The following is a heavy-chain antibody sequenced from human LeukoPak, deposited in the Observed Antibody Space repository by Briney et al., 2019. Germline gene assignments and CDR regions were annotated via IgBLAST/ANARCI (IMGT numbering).Heavy chain of an antibody. CDR2: IYYSGST. V-gene: IGHV4-59*01. J-gene: IGHJ4*02. CDR3: ARDRGYGDYLNYFDY. Sequence: SETLSLTCTVSGGSISSNYWSWIRPPPGKGLEWIGYIYYSGSTNSNPSLKSRVTISVDTSKNQFSLNLSSVTAADTAVYYCARDRGYGDYLNYFDYWGQGTLVTVSS. D-gene: IGHD4-17*01. CDR1: GGSISSNY.